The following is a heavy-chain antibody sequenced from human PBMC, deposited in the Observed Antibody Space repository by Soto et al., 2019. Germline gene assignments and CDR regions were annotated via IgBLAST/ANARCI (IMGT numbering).Heavy chain of an antibody. CDR2: FDPEDGET. Sequence: GASVKVSCKVSGYTLTELSMHWVRQAPGKGLEWMGGFDPEDGETIYAQKFQGRVTMTEDTSTDTAYMELSSLRSEDTAVYYCATDRTIPGYSSGWYGTSFKWFDPWGQGTLVTVSS. J-gene: IGHJ5*02. V-gene: IGHV1-24*01. CDR3: ATDRTIPGYSSGWYGTSFKWFDP. CDR1: GYTLTELS. D-gene: IGHD6-19*01.